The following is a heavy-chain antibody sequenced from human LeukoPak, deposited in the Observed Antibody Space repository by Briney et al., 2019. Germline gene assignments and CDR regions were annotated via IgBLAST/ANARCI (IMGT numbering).Heavy chain of an antibody. D-gene: IGHD3-22*01. CDR3: AKGSYYYDSSGLDY. CDR2: ITGSGGRT. V-gene: IGHV3-23*01. CDR1: GFTVSNNY. Sequence: PGGSLRLSCAASGFTVSNNYLSWVRQAPGKGLEWVSAITGSGGRTYYADSVKGRFTISRDNSKNTLFLQMNSLRAEDTAVYYCAKGSYYYDSSGLDYWGQGTLVTVSS. J-gene: IGHJ4*02.